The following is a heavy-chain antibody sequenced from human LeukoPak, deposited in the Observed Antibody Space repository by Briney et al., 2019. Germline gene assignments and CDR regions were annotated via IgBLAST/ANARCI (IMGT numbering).Heavy chain of an antibody. CDR1: GFTVSSNY. CDR2: IFTGGTT. J-gene: IGHJ4*02. V-gene: IGHV3-53*01. D-gene: IGHD6-13*01. Sequence: GGSLRLSCAASGFTVSSNYVSRVRQVPGKGLELVSVIFTGGTTYYADSVRDRFTISRDNSKNTLFLQMNSLRAEDTAMYYCARGYSSSWYDWGQGTLVTVSS. CDR3: ARGYSSSWYD.